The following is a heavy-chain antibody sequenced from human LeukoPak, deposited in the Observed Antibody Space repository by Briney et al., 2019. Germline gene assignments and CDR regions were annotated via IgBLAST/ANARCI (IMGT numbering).Heavy chain of an antibody. CDR1: GGSISSSSYY. Sequence: SETLSLTCTVSGGSISSSSYYWGWIRQPPGKGLEWIGSIYYSGSTYYNPSLKSRVTISVDKSKNQFSLKLSSVTAADTAVYYCARVSGSYGDAFDIWGQGTMVTVSS. V-gene: IGHV4-39*07. J-gene: IGHJ3*02. CDR3: ARVSGSYGDAFDI. D-gene: IGHD1-26*01. CDR2: IYYSGST.